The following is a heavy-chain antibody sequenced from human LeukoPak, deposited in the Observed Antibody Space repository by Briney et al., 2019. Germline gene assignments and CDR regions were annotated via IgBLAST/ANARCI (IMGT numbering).Heavy chain of an antibody. J-gene: IGHJ4*02. V-gene: IGHV4-4*07. CDR1: GGSITTNY. CDR3: ARHDYGDYWAY. Sequence: PSETLSLTCTVSGGSITTNYWTWIRQPAGKGLEWIGRNHPSANTYSNPYLRSRVTISVDTSKNQVSLNLSSVTAADSAVYFCARHDYGDYWAYWGQGILVTVSS. CDR2: NHPSANT. D-gene: IGHD4-17*01.